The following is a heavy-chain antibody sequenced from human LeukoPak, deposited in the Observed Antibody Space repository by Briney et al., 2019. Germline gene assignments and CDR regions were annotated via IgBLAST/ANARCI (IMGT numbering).Heavy chain of an antibody. Sequence: SGPTLVNPTQTLTLTCTFSGFSLSTNGVGVGWIRQPPGKALEWLALIYWNDDKRYSPSLKSKLTITKDTSQNQVVLTMTSMKPLTKWTYYFAHTQSHCDYVSWYFDLWGRGTLVTVSS. V-gene: IGHV2-5*01. J-gene: IGHJ2*01. CDR2: IYWNDDK. CDR1: GFSLSTNGVG. CDR3: AHTQSHCDYVSWYFDL. D-gene: IGHD3-16*01.